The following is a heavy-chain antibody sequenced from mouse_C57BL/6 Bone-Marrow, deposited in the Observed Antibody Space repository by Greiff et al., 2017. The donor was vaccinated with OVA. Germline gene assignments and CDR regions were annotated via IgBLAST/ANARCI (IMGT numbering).Heavy chain of an antibody. CDR3: ARWAWFAY. Sequence: QVQLQQSGPELVKPGASVKLSCKASGYAFSSSWMNWVKQRPGKGLEWIGRIYPGDGDTNYNGKFKGKATLTADKSSSTAYMQLSSLTSKDSAVYFCARWAWFAYWGQGTLVTVSA. J-gene: IGHJ3*01. V-gene: IGHV1-82*01. CDR2: IYPGDGDT. CDR1: GYAFSSSW.